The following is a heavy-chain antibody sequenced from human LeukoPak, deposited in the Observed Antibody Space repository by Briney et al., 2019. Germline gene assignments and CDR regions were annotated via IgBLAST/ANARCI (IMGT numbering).Heavy chain of an antibody. J-gene: IGHJ6*03. Sequence: GASVKVSCKASGYSFTNYDINWVRQATGQGLEWMGWMNPNSGNTGYAQKFQGRVTITRNTSISTAYMELSSLRSEDTAVYYCARGGYDFWSGYLTYYYYYMDVWGKGTTVTVSS. CDR3: ARGGYDFWSGYLTYYYYYMDV. V-gene: IGHV1-8*03. CDR1: GYSFTNYD. CDR2: MNPNSGNT. D-gene: IGHD3-3*01.